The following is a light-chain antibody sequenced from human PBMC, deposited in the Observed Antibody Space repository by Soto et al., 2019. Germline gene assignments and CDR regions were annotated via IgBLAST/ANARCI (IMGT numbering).Light chain of an antibody. Sequence: QSALTQPASESGSPGQSITISCTGTSSDVGGYNYVSWYQQHPGKAPKLMIYDVSNRPSGVSNRFSGSKSGNTASLTISGLQAEVEADYSCTSYTSSSTLYDFGTGTKVTDL. CDR3: TSYTSSSTLYD. J-gene: IGLJ1*01. CDR1: SSDVGGYNY. V-gene: IGLV2-14*01. CDR2: DVS.